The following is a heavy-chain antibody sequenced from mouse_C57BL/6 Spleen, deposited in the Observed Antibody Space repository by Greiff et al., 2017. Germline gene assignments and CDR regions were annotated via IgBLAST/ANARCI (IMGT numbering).Heavy chain of an antibody. CDR1: GYSFTGYF. V-gene: IGHV1-20*01. CDR3: ARRGVVGGNWYFDV. Sequence: EVQLQESGPELVKPGDSVKISCKASGYSFTGYFMNWVMQSHGKSLEWIGRINPYNGDTFYNQKFKGKATLTVDKSSSTAHMELRSLTSEDSAVYYCARRGVVGGNWYFDVWGTGTTVTVSS. CDR2: INPYNGDT. D-gene: IGHD1-1*01. J-gene: IGHJ1*03.